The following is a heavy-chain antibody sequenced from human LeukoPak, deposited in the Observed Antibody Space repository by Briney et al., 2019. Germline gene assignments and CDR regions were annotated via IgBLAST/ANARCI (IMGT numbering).Heavy chain of an antibody. Sequence: SETLSLTCAVSDYSISTSNWWGWTRQPPGKGLEWIGYIYYSGSTYYNPSLKSRVTMSVDTSKNQFSLKLSSVTAVDTAVYYCARVDTSGWYIGHWGQGTLVTVSS. CDR2: IYYSGST. CDR3: ARVDTSGWYIGH. V-gene: IGHV4-28*03. D-gene: IGHD6-19*01. CDR1: DYSISTSNW. J-gene: IGHJ4*02.